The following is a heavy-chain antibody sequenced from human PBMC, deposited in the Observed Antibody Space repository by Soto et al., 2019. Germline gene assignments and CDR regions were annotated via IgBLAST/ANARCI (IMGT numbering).Heavy chain of an antibody. CDR2: IVPGSGAP. D-gene: IGHD6-13*01. CDR3: GREGMGKGWFDP. Sequence: QVQLVQSGAEVKQPGSSVKVSCKASGGTFNNYAFSWVRQAPGQGLEWVGGIVPGSGAPNYAQKFQGRVTLXAXXSTGYTYMELSSLRVEDAAVYYCGREGMGKGWFDPWGQGSLVTVSS. V-gene: IGHV1-69*12. CDR1: GGTFNNYA. J-gene: IGHJ5*02.